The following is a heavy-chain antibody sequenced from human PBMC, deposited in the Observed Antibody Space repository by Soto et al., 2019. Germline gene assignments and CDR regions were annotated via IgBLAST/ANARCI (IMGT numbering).Heavy chain of an antibody. J-gene: IGHJ5*02. V-gene: IGHV1-18*01. Sequence: VKGSCPSSGYTFTIYGISWLRQAPGQGLEWMGWISAYNGNTNYAQKLQGRVTMTTDTSTSTAYMELRSLRSDDTAVYYFATDRSRSCNNWLDRRGKGARSTVSS. CDR3: ATDRSRSCNNWLDR. D-gene: IGHD2-15*01. CDR1: GYTFTIYG. CDR2: ISAYNGNT.